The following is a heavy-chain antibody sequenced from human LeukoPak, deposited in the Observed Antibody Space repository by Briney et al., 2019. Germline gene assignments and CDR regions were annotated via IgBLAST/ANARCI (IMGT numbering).Heavy chain of an antibody. V-gene: IGHV3-30*02. CDR1: GFTFSSYG. Sequence: PGGSLRLSCAASGFTFSSYGTHWVRQAPGKGLEWVAFIRYDGSNKYYADSVKGRFTISRDNSKNTLYLQMNSLRAEDTAVYYCAKVSTTRTYYDFWSGPNWFDPWGQGTLVTVSS. D-gene: IGHD3-3*01. J-gene: IGHJ5*02. CDR3: AKVSTTRTYYDFWSGPNWFDP. CDR2: IRYDGSNK.